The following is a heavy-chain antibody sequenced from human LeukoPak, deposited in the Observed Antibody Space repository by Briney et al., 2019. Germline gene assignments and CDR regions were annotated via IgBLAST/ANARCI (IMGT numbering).Heavy chain of an antibody. V-gene: IGHV3-9*03. D-gene: IGHD6-19*01. CDR2: ISWNSGSL. CDR3: VKGETAVAGGAFVY. CDR1: GFNFNDYA. Sequence: GGSLRLSCAASGFNFNDYAMHWVRQAPGKGLEWVSGISWNSGSLGYAGSVKGRFTVSRDNAKNSLYLQMNSLRAEDMALYYCVKGETAVAGGAFVYWGQGTLVTVSS. J-gene: IGHJ4*02.